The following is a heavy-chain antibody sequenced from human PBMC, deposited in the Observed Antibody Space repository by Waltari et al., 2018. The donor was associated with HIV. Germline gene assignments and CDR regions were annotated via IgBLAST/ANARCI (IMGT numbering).Heavy chain of an antibody. D-gene: IGHD3-10*01. CDR1: GYTFTSYG. Sequence: QVQLVQSGAEVKKPGASVKVSCKASGYTFTSYGISWVRQAPGQGLEWMGWISAYNGNTKYAQKLQGRVTMTTDTSTSTAYMELRSLRSDDTAVYYCARDSSSDPISHSVSLVFDYWGQGTLVTVSS. CDR3: ARDSSSDPISHSVSLVFDY. V-gene: IGHV1-18*01. J-gene: IGHJ4*02. CDR2: ISAYNGNT.